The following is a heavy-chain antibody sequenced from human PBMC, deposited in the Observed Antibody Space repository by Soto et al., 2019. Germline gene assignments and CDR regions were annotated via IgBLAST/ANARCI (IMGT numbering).Heavy chain of an antibody. D-gene: IGHD3-16*01. J-gene: IGHJ2*01. CDR3: TTNRAYLGSYFGL. Sequence: QVQLQESGPGLVKPSETLSLTCTVSGGSISRYYWSWLRQPPGKGLEWIGYIYYDGDTNYNPSLSSRLTISVDRSMTQFSLQLSSVTAADNAVYYCTTNRAYLGSYFGLWGRGTLVTVS. CDR2: IYYDGDT. V-gene: IGHV4-59*08. CDR1: GGSISRYY.